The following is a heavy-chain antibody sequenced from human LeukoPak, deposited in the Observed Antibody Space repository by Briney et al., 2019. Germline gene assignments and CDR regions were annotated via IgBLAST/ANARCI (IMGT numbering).Heavy chain of an antibody. Sequence: SETLSLTCAVYGGSFSGYYWSWIRQPPGKGLEWIGEINHSGSTNYNPSLKSRVTISVDTSKNQFSLKLSSVTAADTAVYYCARDSSSSGFDYWGEGTLVTVSS. CDR1: GGSFSGYY. J-gene: IGHJ4*02. D-gene: IGHD6-6*01. CDR2: INHSGST. V-gene: IGHV4-34*01. CDR3: ARDSSSSGFDY.